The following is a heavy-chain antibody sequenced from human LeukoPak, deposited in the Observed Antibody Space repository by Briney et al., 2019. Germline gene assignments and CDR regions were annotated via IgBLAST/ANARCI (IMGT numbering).Heavy chain of an antibody. CDR1: GGSISSSYY. Sequence: SETLSLTCTVSGGSISSSYYWGWIRQPPGKGLEWIGSIYYSGSSYYNPSLKSRVTISVDTYKNQFSLKVTSVTAADTAVYYCARHVYIGAGFDYWGQGTLVTVSS. CDR2: IYYSGSS. J-gene: IGHJ4*02. CDR3: ARHVYIGAGFDY. V-gene: IGHV4-39*01. D-gene: IGHD5/OR15-5a*01.